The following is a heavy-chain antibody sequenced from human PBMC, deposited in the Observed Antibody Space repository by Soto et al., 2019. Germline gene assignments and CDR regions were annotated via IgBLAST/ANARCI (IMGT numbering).Heavy chain of an antibody. CDR3: ASGGIALTNYYYYGMDV. V-gene: IGHV5-51*01. CDR2: IYPGDSDT. CDR1: GYSFTSYW. Sequence: GESLKISCKGSGYSFTSYWIGWVRQMPGKGLEWMGIIYPGDSDTRYSPSFQGQVTISADKSISTAYLQWSSLKASDTAMYYCASGGIALTNYYYYGMDVWGQGTTVTVSS. J-gene: IGHJ6*02. D-gene: IGHD1-20*01.